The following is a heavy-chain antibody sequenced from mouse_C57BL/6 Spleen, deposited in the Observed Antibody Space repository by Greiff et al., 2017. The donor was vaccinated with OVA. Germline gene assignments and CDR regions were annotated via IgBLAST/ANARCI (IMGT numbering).Heavy chain of an antibody. Sequence: VQLQQSGAELVRPGASVKLSCTASGFNIKDDDMHWVKQRPEQGLEWIGWIDPENGDTEYASKFQGKATITADKSSNTAYLQLSSLTSEDTAVYYCTRGCDSRPMDYWGQGTSVTVSS. CDR3: TRGCDSRPMDY. J-gene: IGHJ4*01. CDR2: IDPENGDT. CDR1: GFNIKDDD. V-gene: IGHV14-4*01. D-gene: IGHD3-2*01.